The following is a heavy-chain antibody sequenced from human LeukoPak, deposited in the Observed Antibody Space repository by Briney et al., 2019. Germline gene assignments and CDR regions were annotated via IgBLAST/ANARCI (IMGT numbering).Heavy chain of an antibody. D-gene: IGHD2-21*01. CDR3: AKMWCPMGKC. J-gene: IGHJ4*02. CDR2: INDSGGST. Sequence: GGSLRLSCAASGFTFSSDAMSWVRQAPGKGLEWVSTINDSGGSTYYADSVKGRFTISRDNSKNTLSLQMNSLRAEDTAEYFCAKMWCPMGKCWGQGTLVTVSS. CDR1: GFTFSSDA. V-gene: IGHV3-23*01.